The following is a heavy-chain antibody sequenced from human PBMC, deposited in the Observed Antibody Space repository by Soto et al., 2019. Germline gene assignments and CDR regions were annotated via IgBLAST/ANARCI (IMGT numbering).Heavy chain of an antibody. Sequence: GASVKVSCKASGGTFNNYVINWVRQAPGQGLEWMGGIIPIFGTANYAQKFQGRVTITADKSTSTAYMELNSLRSEDTAVYYCARRCDSTSCLAHFDYWGQGTLVTVSS. CDR2: IIPIFGTA. CDR1: GGTFNNYV. D-gene: IGHD2-2*01. J-gene: IGHJ4*02. V-gene: IGHV1-69*06. CDR3: ARRCDSTSCLAHFDY.